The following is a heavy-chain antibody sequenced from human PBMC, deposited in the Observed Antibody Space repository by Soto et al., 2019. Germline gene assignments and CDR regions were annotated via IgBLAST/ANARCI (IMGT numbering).Heavy chain of an antibody. CDR2: IYYSGST. CDR3: ARTYYDFWSGYWRWFDP. V-gene: IGHV4-59*01. Sequence: QVQLQESGPGLVKPSETLSLTCTVSGGSISGYYWSWIRQPPGKGLEWIGYIYYSGSTNYNPSLTGRVPISIDTSKSPFCLKLSSVTAAETAAYYCARTYYDFWSGYWRWFDPWAQGALVTVSS. CDR1: GGSISGYY. J-gene: IGHJ5*02. D-gene: IGHD3-3*01.